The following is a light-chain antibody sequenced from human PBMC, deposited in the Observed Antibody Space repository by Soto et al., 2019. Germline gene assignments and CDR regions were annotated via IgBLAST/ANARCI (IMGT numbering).Light chain of an antibody. CDR2: EVT. V-gene: IGLV2-14*01. CDR1: SSDVGSYNY. J-gene: IGLJ2*01. Sequence: QSVLTQPTSVSGSPGQSITIACTGTSSDVGSYNYVSWYQQHPGKSPKLMIYEVTNRPSGVSNRFSGSKSGNTVSLTISGLQTEEEAHYYCSSYTTNTTLVFGGGIKVTVL. CDR3: SSYTTNTTLV.